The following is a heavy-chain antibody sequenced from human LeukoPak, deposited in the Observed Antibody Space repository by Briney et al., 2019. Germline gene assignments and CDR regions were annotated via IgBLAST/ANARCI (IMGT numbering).Heavy chain of an antibody. V-gene: IGHV1-2*02. J-gene: IGHJ4*02. CDR2: LDTNTGDT. Sequence: ASVKVSCKASGYTFTAYYMHWVRQAPGQGLEWMGWLDTNTGDTKYAQKFQGRVTITRDTSIGTAYMELSSLVSDDTAVYYCASEAICAGGSCYLQRVASWGPGTLVTVSS. CDR1: GYTFTAYY. CDR3: ASEAICAGGSCYLQRVAS. D-gene: IGHD2-15*01.